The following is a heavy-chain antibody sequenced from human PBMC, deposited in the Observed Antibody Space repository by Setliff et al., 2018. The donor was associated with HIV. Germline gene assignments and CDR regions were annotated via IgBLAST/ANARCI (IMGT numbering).Heavy chain of an antibody. CDR2: IYSSGRT. J-gene: IGHJ4*02. Sequence: SETLSLTCTVSGGSISSSSYYWGWIRQPAEKGLEWIGRIYSSGRTNYNPSLKSRVTMSVDTSKNQFSLRLTSVTAADTAVYFCARLRITMIMMLNYFDYWGQGTLVTVSS. CDR1: GGSISSSSYY. D-gene: IGHD3-22*01. V-gene: IGHV4-61*02. CDR3: ARLRITMIMMLNYFDY.